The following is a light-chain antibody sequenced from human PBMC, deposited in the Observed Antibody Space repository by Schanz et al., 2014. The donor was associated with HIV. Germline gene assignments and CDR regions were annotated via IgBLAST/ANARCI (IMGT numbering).Light chain of an antibody. V-gene: IGLV2-18*02. CDR2: EVK. CDR3: SSYTSISTLV. CDR1: SSDVGAYDR. J-gene: IGLJ1*01. Sequence: QSALTQPPSVSGSPGQSVTISCTGTSSDVGAYDRVSWYQQPPGTAPKLIVYEVKNRPSGVPGRFSGSKSGNTASLTISGLQAEDEADYYCSSYTSISTLVFGTGTKLTVL.